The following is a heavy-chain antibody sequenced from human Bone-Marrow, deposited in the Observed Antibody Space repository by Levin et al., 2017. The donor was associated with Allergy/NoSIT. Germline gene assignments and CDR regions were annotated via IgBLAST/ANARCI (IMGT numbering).Heavy chain of an antibody. Sequence: ETLSLTCAASGFSVSNNYMRWVRQAPGKGLEWVSLIYSVGSTYYADSVKGRFTISRDNSKNTLYLRMNSLRGEDTAIYYCARGGLGANHYWGQGTRVTVSS. D-gene: IGHD5-12*01. CDR3: ARGGLGANHY. V-gene: IGHV3-66*01. CDR2: IYSVGST. CDR1: GFSVSNNY. J-gene: IGHJ4*02.